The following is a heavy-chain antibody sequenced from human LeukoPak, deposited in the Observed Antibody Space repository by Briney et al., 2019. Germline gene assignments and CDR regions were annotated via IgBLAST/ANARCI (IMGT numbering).Heavy chain of an antibody. CDR3: ASGTLNYYGSGRPNNWFDP. J-gene: IGHJ5*02. D-gene: IGHD3-10*01. CDR1: GGSFSGYY. CDR2: INHSGST. V-gene: IGHV4-34*01. Sequence: SETLSLTCAVYGGSFSGYYWSWIRQPPGKGLEWIGEINHSGSTNYNPSLKSRVTISVGTSKNQFSLKLSSVTAADTAVYYCASGTLNYYGSGRPNNWFDPWGQGTLVTVSS.